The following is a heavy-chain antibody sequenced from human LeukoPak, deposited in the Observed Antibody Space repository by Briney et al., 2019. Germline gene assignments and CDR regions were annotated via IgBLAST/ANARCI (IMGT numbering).Heavy chain of an antibody. J-gene: IGHJ4*02. D-gene: IGHD2-2*01. V-gene: IGHV4-59*01. CDR3: ARSYCRSSSCYAKTLFDL. CDR1: GASISTYY. Sequence: PSETLSLTCTLSGASISTYYCSWIRQPPGKGLEWIGYIYYSGSTNCNPSLKSRVTISVDTSKNQFSLKLSSVTAADTAVYYCARSYCRSSSCYAKTLFDLWGQGILVTVSS. CDR2: IYYSGST.